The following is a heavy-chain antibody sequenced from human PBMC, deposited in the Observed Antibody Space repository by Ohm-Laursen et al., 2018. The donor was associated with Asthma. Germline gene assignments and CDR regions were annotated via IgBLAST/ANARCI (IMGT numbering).Heavy chain of an antibody. J-gene: IGHJ4*02. CDR1: GGSFSGYY. D-gene: IGHD2-21*02. V-gene: IGHV4-31*11. CDR3: ARGVTFDY. CDR2: IYYSGST. Sequence: TLSLTCAVYGGSFSGYYWSWIRQHPGKGLEWIGYIYYSGSTYYNPSLKSRVTISVDTSKNQFSLKLSSVTAADTAVYYCARGVTFDYWGQGTLVTVSS.